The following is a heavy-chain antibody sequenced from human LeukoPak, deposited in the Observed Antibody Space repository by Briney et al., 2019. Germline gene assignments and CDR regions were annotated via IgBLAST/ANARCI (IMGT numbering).Heavy chain of an antibody. CDR3: ARGWLAETTVVTPYDY. V-gene: IGHV1-69*13. CDR1: GGTFSSYD. J-gene: IGHJ4*02. D-gene: IGHD4-23*01. CDR2: ITPIFGTA. Sequence: SVKVSCKASGGTFSSYDISWVRQAPGQGLEWMGGITPIFGTAKYAQKFQGRVTITAVESMSTAYMELSSLRSEDTAVYYCARGWLAETTVVTPYDYWGQGTLVTVSS.